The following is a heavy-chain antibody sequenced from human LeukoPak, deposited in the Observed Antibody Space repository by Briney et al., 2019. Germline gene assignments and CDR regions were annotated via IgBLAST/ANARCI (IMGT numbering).Heavy chain of an antibody. J-gene: IGHJ4*02. CDR3: ARDIAAAGKHY. CDR1: GFTFSDYY. Sequence: GGSLRLSCAASGFTFSDYYMSWIRQAPGKGLEWVSYISSSSSYTNYADSVKGRFTISRDNAKNSLYLQMNSLRAEDTAVYYCARDIAAAGKHYWGQGTLVTVSS. V-gene: IGHV3-11*06. CDR2: ISSSSSYT. D-gene: IGHD6-13*01.